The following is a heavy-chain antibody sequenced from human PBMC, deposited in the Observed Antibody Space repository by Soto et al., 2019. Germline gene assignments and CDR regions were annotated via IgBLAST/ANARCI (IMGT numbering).Heavy chain of an antibody. D-gene: IGHD3-10*01. CDR1: GFTFSSYA. J-gene: IGHJ6*02. CDR3: ARVSYYGSGSYYNLYYYYGMDV. CDR2: ISYDGSNK. V-gene: IGHV3-30-3*01. Sequence: GGSLRLSCAASGFTFSSYAMHWVRQAPGKGLEWVAVISYDGSNKHYADSVKGRFTISRDNSKNTLYLQMNSLRAEDTAVYYCARVSYYGSGSYYNLYYYYGMDVWGQGTTVPVSS.